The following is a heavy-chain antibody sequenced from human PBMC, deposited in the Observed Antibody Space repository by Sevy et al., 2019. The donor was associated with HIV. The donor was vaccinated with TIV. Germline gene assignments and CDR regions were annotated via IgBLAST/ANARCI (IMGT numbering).Heavy chain of an antibody. Sequence: GGSLRLSCADSGFTFIDYAVHWVRQAPGKGLEWVAVISDDGSKTYYADSVNGRFTISRDNSKNTLYLQMNSLRADDTAAYYCARGRVTSHYFEYWGQGTLVTVSS. CDR2: ISDDGSKT. CDR3: ARGRVTSHYFEY. D-gene: IGHD2-21*02. J-gene: IGHJ4*02. CDR1: GFTFIDYA. V-gene: IGHV3-30*04.